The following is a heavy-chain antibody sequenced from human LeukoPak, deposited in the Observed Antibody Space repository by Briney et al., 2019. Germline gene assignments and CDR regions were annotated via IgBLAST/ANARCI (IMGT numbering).Heavy chain of an antibody. CDR3: ARVAYCGSDCYSFDF. J-gene: IGHJ4*02. CDR1: GGSISSYY. V-gene: IGHV4-4*07. CDR2: IYTSGST. D-gene: IGHD2-21*02. Sequence: PSETLSLTCTVSGGSISSYYWSWIWQPAGKGLEWIGRIYTSGSTNYNPSLKSRVSMSVDTSKNHFSLKLSSVTAADAALYYCARVAYCGSDCYSFDFWGQGTLVTVSS.